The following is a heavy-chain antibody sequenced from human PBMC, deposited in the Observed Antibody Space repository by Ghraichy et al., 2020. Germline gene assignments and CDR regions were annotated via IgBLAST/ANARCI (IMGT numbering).Heavy chain of an antibody. Sequence: SLNISCAASGFTFSSYGMHWVRQAPGKGLEWVAVISYDGSNKYYADSVKGRFTISRDNSKNTLYLQMNSLRAEDTAVYYCAKDHGRYYDSSGYYIDYWGQGTLVTVSS. CDR1: GFTFSSYG. CDR2: ISYDGSNK. V-gene: IGHV3-30*18. CDR3: AKDHGRYYDSSGYYIDY. D-gene: IGHD3-22*01. J-gene: IGHJ4*02.